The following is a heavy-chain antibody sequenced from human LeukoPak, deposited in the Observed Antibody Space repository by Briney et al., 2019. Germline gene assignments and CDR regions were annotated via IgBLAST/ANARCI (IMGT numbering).Heavy chain of an antibody. CDR3: AKDLSTSYYYDSSGDGY. CDR1: GFTFSSYG. V-gene: IGHV3-30*18. J-gene: IGHJ4*02. Sequence: QSGGSLRLSCAASGFTFSSYGMHWVRQAPGKGLEWVAVISYDGSNKYYADSVKGRFTISRDNSKNTLYLQMNSLRAEDTAVYYCAKDLSTSYYYDSSGDGYWGQGTLVTVSS. D-gene: IGHD3-22*01. CDR2: ISYDGSNK.